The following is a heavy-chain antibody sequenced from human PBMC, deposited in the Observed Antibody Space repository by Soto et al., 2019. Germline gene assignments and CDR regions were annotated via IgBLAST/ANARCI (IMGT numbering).Heavy chain of an antibody. CDR2: ISGRGGST. CDR3: AKGWDYFWSGYYIDDY. D-gene: IGHD3-3*01. Sequence: EVQLLESGGGLVQPGGSLRLSCAASGFTFSSYAMSWVRQAPGKGLEWVSAISGRGGSTYYADSVMGRFTISRDNSKITLYLQMNSLRAEDTAVYYCAKGWDYFWSGYYIDDYWGQGTLVTVSS. V-gene: IGHV3-23*01. CDR1: GFTFSSYA. J-gene: IGHJ4*02.